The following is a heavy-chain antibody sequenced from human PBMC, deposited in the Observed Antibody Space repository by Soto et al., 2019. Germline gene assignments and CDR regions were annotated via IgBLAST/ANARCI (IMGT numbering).Heavy chain of an antibody. Sequence: QVQLVQSGAEVKKPGASVKVSCKASGYTFTRYGIIWVRQAPGQGLELMGWISAYDGKTNYAQKVQGRVSVTTDTSASTGYMGLSSLRSDDTAVYYCARMVEGFAARTKYFDYWGQGILVTVSS. CDR3: ARMVEGFAARTKYFDY. J-gene: IGHJ4*02. D-gene: IGHD2-15*01. V-gene: IGHV1-18*01. CDR2: ISAYDGKT. CDR1: GYTFTRYG.